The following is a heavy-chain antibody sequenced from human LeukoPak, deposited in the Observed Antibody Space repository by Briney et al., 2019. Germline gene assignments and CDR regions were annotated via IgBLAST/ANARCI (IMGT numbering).Heavy chain of an antibody. D-gene: IGHD3-10*01. Sequence: ASVKVSCKASGYTFTSYGISWVRQAPGQGLEWMGGIIPIFGTANYAQKFQGRVTITADKSTSTAYMELSSLRSEDTAVYYCARDRSITMVRGGNYYYGMDVWGKGTTVTVSS. CDR2: IIPIFGTA. CDR3: ARDRSITMVRGGNYYYGMDV. J-gene: IGHJ6*04. V-gene: IGHV1-69*06. CDR1: GYTFTSYG.